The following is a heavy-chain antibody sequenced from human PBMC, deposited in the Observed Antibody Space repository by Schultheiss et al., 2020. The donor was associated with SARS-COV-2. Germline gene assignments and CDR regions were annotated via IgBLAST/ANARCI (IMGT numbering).Heavy chain of an antibody. CDR1: GFTFSSYW. CDR3: ARDIRARVAAAGRLSFADY. D-gene: IGHD6-13*01. Sequence: GESLKITCAASGFTFSSYWMSWVRQAPGKGLEWVANIKPDASEKHYVDSVKARFTISRDNAKNILHLQMNSLRAEDTAVYYCARDIRARVAAAGRLSFADYWGQGTLVTVSS. J-gene: IGHJ4*02. V-gene: IGHV3-7*01. CDR2: IKPDASEK.